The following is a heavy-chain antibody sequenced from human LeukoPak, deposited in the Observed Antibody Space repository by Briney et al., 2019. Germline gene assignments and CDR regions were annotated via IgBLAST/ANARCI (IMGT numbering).Heavy chain of an antibody. V-gene: IGHV4-31*03. D-gene: IGHD3-22*01. CDR3: ARGIADSSGYYRRGWFDP. J-gene: IGHJ5*02. CDR1: GGSISSGGYY. Sequence: TSQTLSLTCTVSGGSISSGGYYWSWIRQHPGKGLEWIGYIYYSGSTYYNPSLKSRVTISVDTSKNQFSLKLSSVTAADTAVYYCARGIADSSGYYRRGWFDPWGQGTLVTVSS. CDR2: IYYSGST.